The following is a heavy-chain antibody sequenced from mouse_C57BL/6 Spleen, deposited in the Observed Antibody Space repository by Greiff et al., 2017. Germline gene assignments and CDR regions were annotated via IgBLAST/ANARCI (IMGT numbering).Heavy chain of an antibody. V-gene: IGHV5-4*01. CDR2: ISDGGSYT. CDR3: ARDGYPLYYYAMDY. Sequence: EVKVVESGGGLVKPGGSLKLSCAASGFTFSSYAMSWVRQTPEKRLEWVATISDGGSYTYYPDNVKGQFTISRDNAKNNLYLQMSHLKSEDTAMYYCARDGYPLYYYAMDYWGQGTSVTVSS. D-gene: IGHD2-2*01. CDR1: GFTFSSYA. J-gene: IGHJ4*01.